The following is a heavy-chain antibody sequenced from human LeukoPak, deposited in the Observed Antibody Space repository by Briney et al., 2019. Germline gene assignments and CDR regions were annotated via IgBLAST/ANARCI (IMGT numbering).Heavy chain of an antibody. CDR3: AREPLDYVYYYYGMDV. V-gene: IGHV3-30-3*01. CDR2: ISYDGSNK. Sequence: PGRSLRLSCAASGFTFSSYAMHWVRQAPGKGLEWVAVISYDGSNKYYADSVKGRFTISRDNSKNTLYLQMNSLRAEDTAVYYCAREPLDYVYYYYGMDVWGQGTTVTVSS. CDR1: GFTFSSYA. J-gene: IGHJ6*02. D-gene: IGHD4-17*01.